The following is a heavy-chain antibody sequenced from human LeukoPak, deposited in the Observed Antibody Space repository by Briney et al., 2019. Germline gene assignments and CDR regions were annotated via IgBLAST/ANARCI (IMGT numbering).Heavy chain of an antibody. D-gene: IGHD2-2*01. CDR1: GGTFSSYA. V-gene: IGHV1-69*01. J-gene: IGHJ6*04. CDR3: AREVALVVLAAMPYHYYYYGMDV. Sequence: GSSVKVSCKASGGTFSSYAISWVRQAPGQGLEWMGGIIPIFGTANYAQKFQGRVTITADESTSTAYMELSSLRSEDTAVYYCAREVALVVLAAMPYHYYYYGMDVWGKGTTVTVSS. CDR2: IIPIFGTA.